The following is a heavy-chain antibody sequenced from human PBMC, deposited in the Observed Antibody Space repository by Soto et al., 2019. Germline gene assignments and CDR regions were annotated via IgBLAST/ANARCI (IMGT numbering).Heavy chain of an antibody. CDR1: GFSLSTSGVG. Sequence: SGPTLVNPTQTLTLTCTFSGFSLSTSGVGVGWIRQPPGKALDWLALIYWNDDKRYSPSLQSRLTITKDTSKNQVVLTMTDMDPVDTATYYCAHSPGSLNCDSTSCTAWFAPWGQGTLVTVSS. V-gene: IGHV2-5*01. CDR2: IYWNDDK. CDR3: AHSPGSLNCDSTSCTAWFAP. D-gene: IGHD2-2*01. J-gene: IGHJ5*02.